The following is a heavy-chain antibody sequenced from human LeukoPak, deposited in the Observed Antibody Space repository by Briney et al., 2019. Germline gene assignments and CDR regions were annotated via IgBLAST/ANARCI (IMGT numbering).Heavy chain of an antibody. Sequence: SETLSLTCTVSGGSISSGGYYWSWIRQHPGKGLEWIGYIYYSGSTYYNPSLKSRVTISVDTSKNQFSLKLSSVTAADTAVYYCARTQYCSGGSCYSGAFDIWGQGTMVTVSS. CDR1: GGSISSGGYY. J-gene: IGHJ3*02. D-gene: IGHD2-15*01. CDR2: IYYSGST. V-gene: IGHV4-31*03. CDR3: ARTQYCSGGSCYSGAFDI.